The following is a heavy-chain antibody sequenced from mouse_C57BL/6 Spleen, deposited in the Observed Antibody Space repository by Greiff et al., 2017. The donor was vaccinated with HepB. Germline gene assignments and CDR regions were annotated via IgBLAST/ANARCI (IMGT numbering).Heavy chain of an antibody. D-gene: IGHD2-1*01. V-gene: IGHV3-6*01. CDR3: ARANYGNYGYAMDY. Sequence: EVKLQESGPGLVKPSQSLSLTCSVTGYSITSGYYWNWIRQFPGNKLEWMGYISYDGSNNYNPSLKNRISINRDTSKNQFFLKLNSVTTEDTATYYWARANYGNYGYAMDYWGQGTSVTVSS. CDR1: GYSITSGYY. J-gene: IGHJ4*01. CDR2: ISYDGSN.